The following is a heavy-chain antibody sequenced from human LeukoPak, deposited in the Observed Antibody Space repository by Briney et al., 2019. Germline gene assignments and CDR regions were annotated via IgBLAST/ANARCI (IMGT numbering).Heavy chain of an antibody. CDR1: GGSFSGYY. J-gene: IGHJ5*02. CDR2: INYSGST. Sequence: PSETLSLTCAVYGGSFSGYYWSWIRQPPGKGLEWIGEINYSGSTNYNPSLKSRVTISVDTSKNQFSLKLSSVTAADTAVYYCARGRRMRLQSFWFDPWGQGTLVTVSS. D-gene: IGHD4-11*01. V-gene: IGHV4-34*01. CDR3: ARGRRMRLQSFWFDP.